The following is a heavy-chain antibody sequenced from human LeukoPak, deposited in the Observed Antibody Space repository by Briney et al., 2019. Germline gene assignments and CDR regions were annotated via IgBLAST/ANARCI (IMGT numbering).Heavy chain of an antibody. J-gene: IGHJ4*02. CDR2: IDPSDSYT. D-gene: IGHD6-13*01. V-gene: IGHV5-10-1*01. CDR3: ARHYTSSWYFDS. Sequence: GEFLRISCKGSGYSFTTYWISWVRQMPGKGLEWMGRIDPSDSYTNYSPSFQGHVTISADKSISTAYLQWSSLKASDTAMYYCARHYTSSWYFDSWDQGTLVTVSS. CDR1: GYSFTTYW.